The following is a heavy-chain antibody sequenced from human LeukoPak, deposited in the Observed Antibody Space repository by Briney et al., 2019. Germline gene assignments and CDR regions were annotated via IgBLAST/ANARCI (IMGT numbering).Heavy chain of an antibody. CDR3: ARQYNSDSSGYLGY. D-gene: IGHD3-22*01. J-gene: IGHJ4*02. Sequence: ASVKVSCRASGYTFTGYGISWVRQAPGQGLEWMGWFNTNTGNPTYAQGFTGRFVFSLDTSVSTAYLQISSLKAEDTAVYYCARQYNSDSSGYLGYWGQGTLVTVSS. CDR1: GYTFTGYG. CDR2: FNTNTGNP. V-gene: IGHV7-4-1*02.